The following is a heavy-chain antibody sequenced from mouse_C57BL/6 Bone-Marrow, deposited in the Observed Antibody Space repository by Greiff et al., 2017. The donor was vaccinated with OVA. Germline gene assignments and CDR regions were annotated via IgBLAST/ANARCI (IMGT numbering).Heavy chain of an antibody. CDR1: GFSFNTYA. Sequence: EVNLVESGGGLVQPKGSLKLSCAASGFSFNTYAMNWVRQAPGKGLEWVARIRSKSNNYATYYADSVKDRFTISRDDSESMLYLQMNNLKTEDTAMYYCVREREIYYDYVYYAIDYWGQGTSVTVSS. V-gene: IGHV10-1*01. CDR2: IRSKSNNYAT. D-gene: IGHD2-4*01. J-gene: IGHJ4*01. CDR3: VREREIYYDYVYYAIDY.